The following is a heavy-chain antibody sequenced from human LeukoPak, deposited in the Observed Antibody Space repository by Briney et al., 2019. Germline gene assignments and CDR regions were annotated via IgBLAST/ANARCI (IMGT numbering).Heavy chain of an antibody. V-gene: IGHV3-23*01. CDR1: GFTFSSYA. Sequence: GGSLRLSCAASGFTFSSYAMSWVRQAPGKGLEWVSAISGSGGSTYYADSVRGRFTISRDNSKNTLYLQMNSLRAEDTAVYYCAKNRRRIGFGDAFDIWGQGTMVTVSS. CDR3: AKNRRRIGFGDAFDI. J-gene: IGHJ3*02. CDR2: ISGSGGST. D-gene: IGHD3-16*01.